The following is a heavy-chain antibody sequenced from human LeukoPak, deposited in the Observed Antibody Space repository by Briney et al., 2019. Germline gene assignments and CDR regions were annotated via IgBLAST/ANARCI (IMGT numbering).Heavy chain of an antibody. CDR2: IIPIFGTA. CDR3: ARVPRPNDAFDI. V-gene: IGHV1-69*05. CDR1: GGTFSSYA. Sequence: SVKVSCKASGGTFSSYAISWVRQAPGQGLEWMGGIIPIFGTANYAQKFQGRVTMTTDTSTSTVYMELSSLRSEDTAVYYCARVPRPNDAFDIWGQGTMVTVSS. J-gene: IGHJ3*02.